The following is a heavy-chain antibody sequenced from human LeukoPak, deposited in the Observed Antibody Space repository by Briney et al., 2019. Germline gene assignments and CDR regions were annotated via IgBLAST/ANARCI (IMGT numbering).Heavy chain of an antibody. V-gene: IGHV1-2*02. CDR2: INPNSGGT. D-gene: IGHD2-2*01. CDR1: GYTFTGYY. J-gene: IGHJ6*02. CDR3: ARRHCSSTSCYGGNYYGMDV. Sequence: ASVKVSCKASGYTFTGYYMHWARQAPGQGLEWMGWINPNSGGTNYAQKFQGRVTMTRDTSISTAYMELSRLRSDDTAVYYCARRHCSSTSCYGGNYYGMDVWGQGTTVTVSS.